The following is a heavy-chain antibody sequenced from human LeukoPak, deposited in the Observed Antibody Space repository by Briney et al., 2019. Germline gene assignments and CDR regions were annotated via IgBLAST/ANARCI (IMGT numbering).Heavy chain of an antibody. V-gene: IGHV3-23*01. Sequence: PGGSLRLPCAASGFTFSSYAMSWVRQAPGKGLEWVSAISGSGGSTYYADSVKGRFTISRDNSKNTLYLQMNSLRAEDTAVYYCAKINYGDYYSGPLYGMDVWGQGTTVTVSS. CDR1: GFTFSSYA. D-gene: IGHD4-17*01. CDR2: ISGSGGST. J-gene: IGHJ6*02. CDR3: AKINYGDYYSGPLYGMDV.